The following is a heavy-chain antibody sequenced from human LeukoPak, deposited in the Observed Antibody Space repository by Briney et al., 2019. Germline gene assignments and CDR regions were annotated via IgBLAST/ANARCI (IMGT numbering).Heavy chain of an antibody. J-gene: IGHJ4*02. Sequence: PGGSLRLSCAASGFTFSSYSMNWVRQAPGKGLDWVSSISTSSSYIYYADSVRGRLTISRHNAKNSLYLQMNSLRAEDTAVYYCARDSDRYCSGGSCQRFDYWGQGTLVTVSS. D-gene: IGHD2-15*01. CDR3: ARDSDRYCSGGSCQRFDY. CDR1: GFTFSSYS. CDR2: ISTSSSYI. V-gene: IGHV3-21*01.